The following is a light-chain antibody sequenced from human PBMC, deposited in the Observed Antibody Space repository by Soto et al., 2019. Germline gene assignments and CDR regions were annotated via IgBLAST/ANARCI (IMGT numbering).Light chain of an antibody. CDR1: QSVSSSY. CDR2: GAF. CDR3: QQRNIWPPVT. V-gene: IGKV3D-20*02. J-gene: IGKJ5*01. Sequence: EIVLTQSPGTLSLSPGERATLSCRASQSVSSSYLAWYQQKPGQAPRLVIYGAFNRATGIPARFSGSGSGTDFTLTISSLEPEDFAVYYCQQRNIWPPVTFGQGTRLEIK.